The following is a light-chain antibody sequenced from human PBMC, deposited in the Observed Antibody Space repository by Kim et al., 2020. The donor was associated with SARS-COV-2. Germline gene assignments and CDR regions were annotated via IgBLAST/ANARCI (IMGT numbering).Light chain of an antibody. J-gene: IGLJ3*02. V-gene: IGLV1-40*01. CDR2: ANN. CDR3: QSYDSSLSGWV. Sequence: QRVTIPCTGRSSNIGAGYDVQWYQQLPGTAPKFLIYANNNRPSGVPDRFSGSKSGTSASLAITGLQAEDEADYYCQSYDSSLSGWVFGGGTQLTVL. CDR1: SSNIGAGYD.